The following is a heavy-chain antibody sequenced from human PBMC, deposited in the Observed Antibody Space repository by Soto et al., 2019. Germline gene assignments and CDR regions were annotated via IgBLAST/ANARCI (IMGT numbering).Heavy chain of an antibody. CDR1: GFSLSTSGVG. CDR2: IYWDDDK. D-gene: IGHD5-18*01. Sequence: QITLKESGPTLVKPTQTLTLTCTFSGFSLSTSGVGVGWIRQXXGKALEWLALIYWDDDKRYSPSLKSRLTXXXXXXXNXVXXXXXXXXXXXXXTYYCAYRTSSSAFHYWGQGTLVTVSS. J-gene: IGHJ4*02. V-gene: IGHV2-5*02. CDR3: AYRTSSSAFHY.